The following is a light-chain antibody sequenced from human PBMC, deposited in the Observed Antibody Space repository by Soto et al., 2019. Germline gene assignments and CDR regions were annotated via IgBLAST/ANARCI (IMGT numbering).Light chain of an antibody. Sequence: DIQMTHSPSTLSASVLYIVNITFRSSESISNWLAWYQQKPGKAPKLMIYDASTLERGVPSRFSGTGSGTEFTLSIDSLQPDDFATYYCQKYHTSSINFGQGTRLEIK. J-gene: IGKJ5*01. V-gene: IGKV1-5*01. CDR3: QKYHTSSIN. CDR2: DAS. CDR1: ESISNW.